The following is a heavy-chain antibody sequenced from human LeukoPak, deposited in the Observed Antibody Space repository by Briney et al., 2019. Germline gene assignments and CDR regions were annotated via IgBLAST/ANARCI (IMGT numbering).Heavy chain of an antibody. CDR1: GGSISGYY. J-gene: IGHJ4*02. CDR3: ARSTIAVAGLFDY. CDR2: IYYSGST. D-gene: IGHD6-19*01. V-gene: IGHV4-59*01. Sequence: SETLSLTCTVSGGSISGYYCSWIRQPPGKRLEWIGYIYYSGSTDYNPSLKSRVTISVDTSKNHFSLKLSSVTAADTAVYYCARSTIAVAGLFDYWGQGTLVTVSS.